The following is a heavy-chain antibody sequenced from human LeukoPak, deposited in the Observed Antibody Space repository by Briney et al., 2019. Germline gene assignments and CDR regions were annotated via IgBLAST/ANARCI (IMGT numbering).Heavy chain of an antibody. Sequence: ASVKVSCKASGYTFTSYGISWVRQAPGQGLEWMGWISAYNGNTNYAQKLQGRVTMTTDTSTSTAYMELRSLRSDDTAVFYCARDLGVLMVHDRPYYFDYWGRGTLVTVSS. CDR2: ISAYNGNT. CDR1: GYTFTSYG. V-gene: IGHV1-18*01. J-gene: IGHJ4*02. D-gene: IGHD2-8*01. CDR3: ARDLGVLMVHDRPYYFDY.